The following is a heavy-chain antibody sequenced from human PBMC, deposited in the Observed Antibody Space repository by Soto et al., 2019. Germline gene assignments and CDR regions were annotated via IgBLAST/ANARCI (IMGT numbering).Heavy chain of an antibody. J-gene: IGHJ4*02. CDR1: GFTFSSYA. D-gene: IGHD1-26*01. CDR3: AKARKWELVQPPLDY. CDR2: ISGSGGST. Sequence: GGSLRLSCAASGFTFSSYAMSWVRQAPGKGLEWVSAISGSGGSTYYADSVKGRFTFSRDNSKNTLYLQMNSLRAEDTAVYYCAKARKWELVQPPLDYWGQGTLVTVSS. V-gene: IGHV3-23*01.